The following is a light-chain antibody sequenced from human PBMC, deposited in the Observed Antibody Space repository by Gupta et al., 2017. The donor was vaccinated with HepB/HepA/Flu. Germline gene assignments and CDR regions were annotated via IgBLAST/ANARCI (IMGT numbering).Light chain of an antibody. CDR1: SSDVGGYNY. Sequence: QSPLTQPASVSGSPGQSITISCTGTSSDVGGYNYVSWYQQHPGKAPKLMIYDVSNRPSGVSNRFSGSKSGNTASLTISGLQAEDEADYYCSSYTSSSTRVFGTGTKVTVL. J-gene: IGLJ1*01. CDR3: SSYTSSSTRV. CDR2: DVS. V-gene: IGLV2-14*01.